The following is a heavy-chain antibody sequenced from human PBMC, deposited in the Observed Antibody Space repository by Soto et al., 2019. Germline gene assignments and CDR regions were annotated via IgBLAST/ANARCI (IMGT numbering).Heavy chain of an antibody. Sequence: QLTLKESGPALVRPTQTLTLPCTVSGFSLTATGVGVGWIRQAPGQALEWRAIIYGHDIISYKPFLKTRLSITKETSKHQVSLPLSDVDPLATGTYYCGHSFTVLKVIDETCDYWGQGIPVAVSS. CDR3: GHSFTVLKVIDETCDY. D-gene: IGHD3-9*01. J-gene: IGHJ4*02. CDR2: IYGHDII. CDR1: GFSLTATGVG. V-gene: IGHV2-5*04.